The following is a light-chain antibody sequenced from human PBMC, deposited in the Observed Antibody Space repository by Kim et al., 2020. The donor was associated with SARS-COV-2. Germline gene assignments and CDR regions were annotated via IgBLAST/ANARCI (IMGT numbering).Light chain of an antibody. CDR1: SGDVGGYNY. CDR3: SSYAGNIWV. Sequence: QSALTQPPSASGSPGQSVTISCTGTSGDVGGYNYVSWYQQYPGKAPKLMIYEVTKRPSGVPDRFSGSKSGNTASLTVSGLQAEDEADYYCSSYAGNIWVFGGGTNLTVL. CDR2: EVT. J-gene: IGLJ3*02. V-gene: IGLV2-8*01.